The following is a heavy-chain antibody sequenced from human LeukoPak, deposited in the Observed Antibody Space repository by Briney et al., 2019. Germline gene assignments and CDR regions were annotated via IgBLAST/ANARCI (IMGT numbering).Heavy chain of an antibody. CDR2: IYYSGST. Sequence: SGGSLRLSCTVSGGSISSYYWSWIRQPPGKGLEWIGYIYYSGSTNYNPSLKSRVTISVDTSKNQFSLKLSSVTAADTAVYYCARDMSLAAAGIDYWGQGTLVTVSS. CDR3: ARDMSLAAAGIDY. CDR1: GGSISSYY. J-gene: IGHJ4*02. V-gene: IGHV4-59*01. D-gene: IGHD6-13*01.